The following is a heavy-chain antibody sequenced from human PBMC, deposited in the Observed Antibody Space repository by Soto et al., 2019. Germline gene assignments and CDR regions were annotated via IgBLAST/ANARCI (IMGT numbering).Heavy chain of an antibody. V-gene: IGHV4-31*03. J-gene: IGHJ4*02. CDR2: IYYSGST. Sequence: QVQLQESGPGLVKPSQTLSLTCTVSGGSISSGGYYWSWIRQHPGKGLEWIGYIYYSGSTYYNPSLTSRVTISVDTSKNQFSLKLSSVTAADTAVYYCARVRQELWFGELSSGYYFDYWGQGTLVTVSS. CDR1: GGSISSGGYY. CDR3: ARVRQELWFGELSSGYYFDY. D-gene: IGHD3-10*01.